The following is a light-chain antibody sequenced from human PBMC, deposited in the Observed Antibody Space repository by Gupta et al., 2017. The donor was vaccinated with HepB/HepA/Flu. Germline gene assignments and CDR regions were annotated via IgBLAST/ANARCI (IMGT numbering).Light chain of an antibody. Sequence: EIVITQPPATLSVSPGERATLSCRASQSISSSFAGYQQMPGRAPTRLIFCGASRATGGPARFSGGGSGTKFTLTISSLQSEDFAVFYCRQYKSRPRTFGGGTKVEIK. CDR2: CGA. CDR1: QSISSS. J-gene: IGKJ4*02. V-gene: IGKV3-15*01. CDR3: RQYKSRPRT.